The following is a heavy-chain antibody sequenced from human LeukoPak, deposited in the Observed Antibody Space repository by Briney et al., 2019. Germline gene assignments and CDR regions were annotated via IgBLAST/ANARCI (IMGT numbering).Heavy chain of an antibody. CDR3: ASTPNGVAAIYFDY. CDR1: GFIFSNYA. V-gene: IGHV3-30*04. Sequence: GGSLRLSFAASGFIFSNYAMHWVRQAPGKGLEWVAVISYDGSNKYYADSVNGRFTISRDNAKNKLYLQMNSLRAGDTAAYYCASTPNGVAAIYFDYWGQGTLVTVSS. CDR2: ISYDGSNK. J-gene: IGHJ4*02. D-gene: IGHD2-15*01.